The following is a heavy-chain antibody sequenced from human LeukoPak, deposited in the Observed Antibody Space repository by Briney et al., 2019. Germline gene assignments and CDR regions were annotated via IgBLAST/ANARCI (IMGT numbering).Heavy chain of an antibody. CDR3: ARLTALAGHRGAFDI. J-gene: IGHJ3*02. D-gene: IGHD6-19*01. CDR1: GGSIGGHTFY. V-gene: IGHV4-39*01. Sequence: PSETLSLTCTVSGGSIGGHTFYWDWVRQPPGKGLEWIATIYYNGNTFYNPSLKSRVANSIDMSKSQFSLHLSSVTAADTAIYYCARLTALAGHRGAFDIWGPGTMVTVSS. CDR2: IYYNGNT.